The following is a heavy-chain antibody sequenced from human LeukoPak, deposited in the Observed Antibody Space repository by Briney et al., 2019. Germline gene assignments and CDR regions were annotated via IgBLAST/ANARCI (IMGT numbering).Heavy chain of an antibody. CDR2: INHSGST. CDR1: GGSLSGYY. D-gene: IGHD3-16*02. Sequence: PSETLSLTCAVYGGSLSGYYWSWIRQAPGKGLEWIGEINHSGSTNYNPSLKSRVTISVDTSKNQFSLRLTSVTAADTAVYYCASSRGVIVTIDYWGQGTLVTVSS. CDR3: ASSRGVIVTIDY. J-gene: IGHJ4*02. V-gene: IGHV4-34*01.